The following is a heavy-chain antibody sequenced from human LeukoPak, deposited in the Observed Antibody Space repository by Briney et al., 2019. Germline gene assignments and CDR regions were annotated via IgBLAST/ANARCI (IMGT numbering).Heavy chain of an antibody. J-gene: IGHJ4*02. V-gene: IGHV4-34*01. CDR2: INHRGTT. CDR3: ARSWAGMYYPFYYFDY. CDR1: GGSFSGYY. D-gene: IGHD1-26*01. Sequence: SETLSLTCAVYGGSFSGYYWSWIRQPPGKGLEWIAEINHRGTTHYNPSHKSRVNISADTSKNQFSLHLDSVTAADTAVYYCARSWAGMYYPFYYFDYWGQGTLVSVSS.